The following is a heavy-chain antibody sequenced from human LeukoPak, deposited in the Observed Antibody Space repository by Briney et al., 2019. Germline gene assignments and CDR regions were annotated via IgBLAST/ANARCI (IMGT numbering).Heavy chain of an antibody. D-gene: IGHD5-12*01. V-gene: IGHV1-8*01. CDR3: AFRTHVDKVATLGERVKKGLDY. CDR2: MNPNSGNT. J-gene: IGHJ4*02. CDR1: GYTFTSYD. Sequence: GASVKVSCKASGYTFTSYDINWLRQATGQGLEWMGWMNPNSGNTGYAQKFQGRVTMTRNTSMSTAYMELSSLRSENTAVYYCAFRTHVDKVATLGERVKKGLDYWGQGTPVTVSS.